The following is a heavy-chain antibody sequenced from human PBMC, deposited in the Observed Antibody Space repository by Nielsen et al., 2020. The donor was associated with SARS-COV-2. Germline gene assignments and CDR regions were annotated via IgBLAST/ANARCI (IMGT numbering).Heavy chain of an antibody. V-gene: IGHV3-64*04. CDR3: AREYYYGSGSYYKKSNWFDP. J-gene: IGHJ5*02. Sequence: VRQAPGKGLEFVSGISSNGGSTYYADSVKGRLTISRDNSKNTLYLQMNSLRAEDTAVYYCAREYYYGSGSYYKKSNWFDPWGQGTLVTVSS. CDR2: ISSNGGST. D-gene: IGHD3-10*01.